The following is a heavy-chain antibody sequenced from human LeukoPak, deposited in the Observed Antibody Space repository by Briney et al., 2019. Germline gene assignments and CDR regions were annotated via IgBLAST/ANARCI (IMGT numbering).Heavy chain of an antibody. D-gene: IGHD1-26*01. CDR3: ANGRNHRYSGSYYDYFDY. CDR2: ISGSGGST. J-gene: IGHJ4*02. Sequence: PGGSLRLSCAASGFTFSSYSMNWVRQAPGKGLEWVSAISGSGGSTYYADSVKGRFTISRDNSKNTLYLQMNSLRAEDTAVYYCANGRNHRYSGSYYDYFDYWGQGTLVTVSS. V-gene: IGHV3-23*01. CDR1: GFTFSSYS.